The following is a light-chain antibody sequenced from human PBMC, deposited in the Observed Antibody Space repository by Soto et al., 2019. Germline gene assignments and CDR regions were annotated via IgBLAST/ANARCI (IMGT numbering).Light chain of an antibody. Sequence: DIVMTQSPAILSVSPGERATLSCRASQSVGRSLAWYQQKPGQAPRLLIYTATIRAAGVPARFSGSGSGTEFTLTISSLQSEDFAVYYCQQYDNGPPYTFGQGTKLEIK. CDR3: QQYDNGPPYT. CDR2: TAT. CDR1: QSVGRS. J-gene: IGKJ2*01. V-gene: IGKV3-15*01.